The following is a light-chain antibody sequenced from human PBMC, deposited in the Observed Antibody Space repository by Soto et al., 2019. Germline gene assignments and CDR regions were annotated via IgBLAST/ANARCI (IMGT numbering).Light chain of an antibody. CDR3: QQCDYLPI. CDR1: HDITSF. V-gene: IGKV1-33*01. J-gene: IGKJ3*01. Sequence: DIQMTQSPSSLSASVGDRVTITCQASHDITSFLNWYQHKPGRAPKLLIYDASILEAGVPTRFSGSGSGTHFTVTIGSLQPEDVATYYCQQCDYLPIFGPGTTVDFK. CDR2: DAS.